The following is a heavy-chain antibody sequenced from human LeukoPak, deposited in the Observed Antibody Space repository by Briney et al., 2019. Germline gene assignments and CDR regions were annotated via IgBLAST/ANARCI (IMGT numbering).Heavy chain of an antibody. J-gene: IGHJ6*04. D-gene: IGHD1-14*01. Sequence: PSETLSLTCSVSGGSMTNNHYYWGWIRQSPGKGLEWIGGMYYSGGGYYNPSLKSRVTISLDMSKNQFSLRLTSLTAADTAVYYCAINRRGRPFAVWGNGTTVTVSS. V-gene: IGHV4-39*07. CDR1: GGSMTNNHYY. CDR2: MYYSGGG. CDR3: AINRRGRPFAV.